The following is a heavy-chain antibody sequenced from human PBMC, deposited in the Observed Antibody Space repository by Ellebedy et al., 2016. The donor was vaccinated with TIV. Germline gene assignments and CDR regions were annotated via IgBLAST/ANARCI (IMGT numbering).Heavy chain of an antibody. CDR3: ARTYGDYVSGYYYYYNMDV. J-gene: IGHJ6*02. CDR1: GYSFTSYW. V-gene: IGHV5-10-1*01. Sequence: GESLKISXKGSGYSFTSYWISWVRQMPGKGLEWMGRIDPSDSYTNYSPSFQGHVTFSADKSISTAYLQWSSLKASDTAMYYCARTYGDYVSGYYYYYNMDVWGQGTTVTVSS. CDR2: IDPSDSYT. D-gene: IGHD4-17*01.